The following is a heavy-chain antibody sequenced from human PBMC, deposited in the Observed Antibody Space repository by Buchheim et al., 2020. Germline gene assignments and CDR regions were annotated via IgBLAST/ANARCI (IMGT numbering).Heavy chain of an antibody. J-gene: IGHJ6*02. V-gene: IGHV3-48*03. CDR2: ISSSGSTI. CDR3: GGTMVRGVISESGGMDV. CDR1: GFTFSSYE. D-gene: IGHD3-10*01. Sequence: DVQLVESGGGLVQPGGSLRLSCAASGFTFSSYEMNWVRQAPGKGLQWVSYISSSGSTIYYADSVKGRFTISRDNAKNSLFLQMNSLRAEDTAVYYCGGTMVRGVISESGGMDVWGQGTT.